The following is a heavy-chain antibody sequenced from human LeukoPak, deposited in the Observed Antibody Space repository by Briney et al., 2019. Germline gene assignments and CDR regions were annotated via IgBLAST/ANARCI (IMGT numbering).Heavy chain of an antibody. CDR1: GGSISSYY. CDR2: NYTSGST. J-gene: IGHJ5*02. CDR3: ARDVGYCSSTSCYNWFDP. D-gene: IGHD2-2*01. Sequence: PSETLSLTCTVSGGSISSYYWSWIRQPAGKGLEWIGRNYTSGSTNYNPSLKSRVTMSVDTSKNQFSLKLSSVTAADTAVYYCARDVGYCSSTSCYNWFDPWGQGTLVTVSS. V-gene: IGHV4-4*07.